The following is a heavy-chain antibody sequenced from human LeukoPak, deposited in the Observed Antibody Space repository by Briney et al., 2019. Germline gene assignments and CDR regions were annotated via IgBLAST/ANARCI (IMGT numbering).Heavy chain of an antibody. CDR2: FYSADTT. V-gene: IGHV3-66*01. J-gene: IGHJ4*02. CDR1: GFTVSSTY. Sequence: GGSLRLSCAASGFTVSSTYMSWVRQAPGKGLEWVSVFYSADTTYYANSVKGRFTISRDNSKNMLYLQMNSLRAEDTAVYYCARRFLIVYYEFGGREPLVTVSS. CDR3: ARRFLIVYYEF. D-gene: IGHD3-9*01.